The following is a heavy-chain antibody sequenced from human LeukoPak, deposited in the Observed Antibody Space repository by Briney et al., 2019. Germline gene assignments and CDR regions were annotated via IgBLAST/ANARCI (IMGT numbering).Heavy chain of an antibody. CDR2: IYYSGST. CDR3: ARHKDYYYSYMDV. J-gene: IGHJ6*03. CDR1: GDSISTSSYY. Sequence: PSETLSLTCSVSGDSISTSSYYWGWIRQPPGKGLEWIGTIYYSGSTYYNPSLMSRVTISVDTSKNQFSLKLSSVTAADTAVYYCARHKDYYYSYMDVWGKGTTVTISS. V-gene: IGHV4-39*01.